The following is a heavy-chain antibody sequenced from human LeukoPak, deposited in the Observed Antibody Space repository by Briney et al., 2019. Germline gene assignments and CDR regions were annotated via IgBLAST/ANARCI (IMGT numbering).Heavy chain of an antibody. CDR1: GYTFTGYY. V-gene: IGHV1-2*02. D-gene: IGHD6-13*01. CDR3: ARDGIDLIAAAGPPPHYYYYYMDV. Sequence: GASVKVSCKASGYTFTGYYMHWVRQAPGQGLEWMGWINPNSGGTNYAQKFQGRVTMTRDTSISTAYMELSRLRSDDTAVYYCARDGIDLIAAAGPPPHYYYYYMDVWGKGTTVTVSS. CDR2: INPNSGGT. J-gene: IGHJ6*03.